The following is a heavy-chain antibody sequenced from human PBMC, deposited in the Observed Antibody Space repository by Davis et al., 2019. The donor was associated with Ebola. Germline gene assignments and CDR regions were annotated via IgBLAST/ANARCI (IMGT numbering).Heavy chain of an antibody. CDR3: ARDFLPGVYYDFWSGSFDY. CDR1: GFTFSSYA. CDR2: ISYDGSNK. Sequence: PGGSLRLSCAASGFTFSSYAMHWVRQAPGKGLEWVAVISYDGSNKYYADSVKGRFTISRDNSKNTLYLQMNSLRAEDTAVYYCARDFLPGVYYDFWSGSFDYWGQGTLVTVSS. J-gene: IGHJ4*02. V-gene: IGHV3-30-3*01. D-gene: IGHD3-3*01.